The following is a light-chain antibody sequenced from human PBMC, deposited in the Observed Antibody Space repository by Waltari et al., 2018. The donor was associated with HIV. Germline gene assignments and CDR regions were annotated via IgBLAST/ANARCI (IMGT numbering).Light chain of an antibody. V-gene: IGLV3-25*03. CDR3: QSADSTGSYPDV. Sequence: SYELTQPPSVSVSPGQTARITCSGDALPNHYAYVYQQKPGQAPLMVIYKDNERPSGIPERFSGSSSGTTVTLTISGVHTEDEADYYCQSADSTGSYPDVFGTGTKVTVL. J-gene: IGLJ1*01. CDR1: ALPNHY. CDR2: KDN.